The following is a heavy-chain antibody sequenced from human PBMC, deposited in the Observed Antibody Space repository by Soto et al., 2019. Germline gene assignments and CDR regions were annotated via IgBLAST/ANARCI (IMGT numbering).Heavy chain of an antibody. V-gene: IGHV3-23*01. Sequence: GESLKISCAASGFTFSSYAMSWVRQAPGKGLEWVSAISGSGGSTYYADSVKGRFTISRDNSKNTLYLQMNSLRAEDTAVYYCAKDIVVVVAATVWGQGTLVTVSS. CDR2: ISGSGGST. D-gene: IGHD2-15*01. J-gene: IGHJ4*02. CDR3: AKDIVVVVAATV. CDR1: GFTFSSYA.